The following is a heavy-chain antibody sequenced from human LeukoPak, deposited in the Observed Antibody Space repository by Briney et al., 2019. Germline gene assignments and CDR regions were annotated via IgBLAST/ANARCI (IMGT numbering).Heavy chain of an antibody. CDR2: IYYSGST. Sequence: SETLSLTCTVSGGSISSSSYYWGWIRQPPGKGLEWIGSIYYSGSTYYNPSLKSRVTISVDTSKNQFSLKLSSVTAADTAVYYCARAHGRSRWFDPWGQGTLVTVSS. CDR3: ARAHGRSRWFDP. CDR1: GGSISSSSYY. D-gene: IGHD3-10*01. J-gene: IGHJ5*02. V-gene: IGHV4-39*07.